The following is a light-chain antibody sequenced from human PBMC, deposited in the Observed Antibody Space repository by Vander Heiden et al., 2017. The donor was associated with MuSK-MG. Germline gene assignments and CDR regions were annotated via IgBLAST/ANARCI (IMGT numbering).Light chain of an antibody. V-gene: IGKV3-20*01. CDR3: QQDGSSPHT. Sequence: DIVLTQSPGTLSLSPGERATLSCRASQSVTSSLAWFQQKPGQAPRLLIYGASSRATGIPDRFSGSGSGTDFTLTISRLEPEDFAVYYCQQDGSSPHTFGQGTKLEI. CDR1: QSVTSS. CDR2: GAS. J-gene: IGKJ2*01.